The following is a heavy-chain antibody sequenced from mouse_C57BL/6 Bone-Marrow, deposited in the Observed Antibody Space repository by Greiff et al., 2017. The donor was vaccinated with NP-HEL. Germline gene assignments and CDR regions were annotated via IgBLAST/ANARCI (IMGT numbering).Heavy chain of an antibody. CDR2: IDPENGDT. CDR3: TTFGGTRAWFAY. J-gene: IGHJ3*01. CDR1: GFNIKDDY. V-gene: IGHV14-4*01. Sequence: VQLQQSGAELVRPGASVKLSCTASGFNIKDDYMHWVKQRPEQGLEWIGRIDPENGDTEYASKFQGKATITADTSSNTAYLQLSSLTSEDTAVYYCTTFGGTRAWFAYWGQGTLVTVSA. D-gene: IGHD1-1*02.